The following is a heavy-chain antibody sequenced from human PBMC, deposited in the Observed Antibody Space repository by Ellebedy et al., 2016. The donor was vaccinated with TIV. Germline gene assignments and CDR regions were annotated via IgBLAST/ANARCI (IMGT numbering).Heavy chain of an antibody. Sequence: GGSLRLSCTASRFTFSSYWMSWVRQAPGKGLEWVANIKQDGGETYYGDSVKGRFTISRDNAKRTLDLQMNSLRAEDTAIYYCATDGSYGDFRSPAHAFEAWGQGTMVSVSS. J-gene: IGHJ3*01. V-gene: IGHV3-7*01. D-gene: IGHD4-17*01. CDR1: RFTFSSYW. CDR2: IKQDGGET. CDR3: ATDGSYGDFRSPAHAFEA.